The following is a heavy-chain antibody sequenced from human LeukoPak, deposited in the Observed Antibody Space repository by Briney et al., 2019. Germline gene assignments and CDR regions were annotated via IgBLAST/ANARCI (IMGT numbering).Heavy chain of an antibody. J-gene: IGHJ4*02. D-gene: IGHD3-10*01. Sequence: PSETLSLTCAVYGGSFSGYYWSWIRQPPGKGLEWIGEINHSGSTNYNPSLKSRVTISVDTSKNQFSLKLSSVTAADTAVYYCATLSAMVRGVIAVDDYWGQGTLVTVSS. CDR2: INHSGST. CDR1: GGSFSGYY. V-gene: IGHV4-34*01. CDR3: ATLSAMVRGVIAVDDY.